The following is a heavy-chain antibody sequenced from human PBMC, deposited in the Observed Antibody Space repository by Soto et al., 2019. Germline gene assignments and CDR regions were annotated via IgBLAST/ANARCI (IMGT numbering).Heavy chain of an antibody. V-gene: IGHV4-59*01. CDR1: GGSISGYY. J-gene: IGHJ4*02. D-gene: IGHD3-22*01. CDR2: IYYSGST. Sequence: SETLSLTCTVSGGSISGYYWSWIRQSPGKGLEWIGYIYYSGSTDYNPSLKSRVTISVDSSKNQFSLKLSSVTAADTAVYYCARRRADTSGHYPFCGQGTLVTVSS. CDR3: ARRRADTSGHYPF.